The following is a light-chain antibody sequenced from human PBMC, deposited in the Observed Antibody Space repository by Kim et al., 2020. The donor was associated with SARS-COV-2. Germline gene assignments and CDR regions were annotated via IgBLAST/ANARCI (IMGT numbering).Light chain of an antibody. J-gene: IGKJ4*01. Sequence: SRGERATLSCRASQSVTSNYLAGYQQKPGQAPRLLISRASNRATGIPERFSGSGSGTDFTLTISRLEPEDFAVYYCQQYGGSPLTFGGGTKVDIK. V-gene: IGKV3-20*01. CDR2: RAS. CDR1: QSVTSNY. CDR3: QQYGGSPLT.